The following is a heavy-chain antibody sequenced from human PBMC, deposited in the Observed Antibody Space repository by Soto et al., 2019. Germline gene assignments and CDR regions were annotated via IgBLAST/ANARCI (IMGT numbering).Heavy chain of an antibody. V-gene: IGHV1-69*13. CDR2: IVPIYRTA. Sequence: SVKVSCKSSGVTFSSYRINWVRQAPGQGLEWVGGIVPIYRTADYAQKFQGRVTITADESARTSYMELRSLKSQDTAVYYCVRDSGAKRSISWGQGNRGTV. CDR3: VRDSGAKRSIS. CDR1: GVTFSSYR. J-gene: IGHJ4*02. D-gene: IGHD6-13*01.